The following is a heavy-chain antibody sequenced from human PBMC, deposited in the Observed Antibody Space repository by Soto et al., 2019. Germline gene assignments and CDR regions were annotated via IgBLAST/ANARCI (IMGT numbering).Heavy chain of an antibody. J-gene: IGHJ4*02. V-gene: IGHV3-23*01. Sequence: PGGSLRLSCVASGFSFRSYAMTWVRQAPGKGLEWVSDIAGSGDTTNYADSVKGRFTISRDNSRNTLFLQMNSLRGEDTAVYYCVKYSASGNYDYWGQGTLVTVSS. D-gene: IGHD3-10*01. CDR1: GFSFRSYA. CDR3: VKYSASGNYDY. CDR2: IAGSGDTT.